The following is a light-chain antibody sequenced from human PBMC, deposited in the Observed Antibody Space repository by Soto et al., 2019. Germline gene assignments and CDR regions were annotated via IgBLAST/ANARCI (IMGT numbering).Light chain of an antibody. CDR1: QNIFSS. CDR2: AAS. Sequence: IQMTQSPSSLSASVGDRVTITCLAGQNIFSSLNWYQQKPGKAPKLLIYAASSLQSGVPSRFSGSGSGTDFTLTITSLQPEDFATYYCQQSYNSPPITFGQGTRLEIK. CDR3: QQSYNSPPIT. J-gene: IGKJ5*01. V-gene: IGKV1-39*01.